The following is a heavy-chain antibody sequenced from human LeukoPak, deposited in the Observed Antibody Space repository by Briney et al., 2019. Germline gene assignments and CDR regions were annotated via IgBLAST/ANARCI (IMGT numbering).Heavy chain of an antibody. V-gene: IGHV1-2*02. Sequence: ASVRVSCKASGYTFTGYYMHWVRQAPGQGLEWMGWINPNTGDTNYAQKFQGRVTMTRDTSITTVYMEISRLTSDDTALFYCAVAPGDYWGQGTLVTVSS. CDR3: AVAPGDY. CDR2: INPNTGDT. CDR1: GYTFTGYY. D-gene: IGHD2-21*01. J-gene: IGHJ4*02.